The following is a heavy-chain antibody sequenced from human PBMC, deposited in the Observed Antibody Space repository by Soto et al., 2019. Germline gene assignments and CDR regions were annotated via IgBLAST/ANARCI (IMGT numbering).Heavy chain of an antibody. CDR1: GYTFTSYA. V-gene: IGHV1-3*01. CDR3: ARSYSSSWSDAFDI. CDR2: INAGNGNT. J-gene: IGHJ3*02. D-gene: IGHD6-13*01. Sequence: QVQLVQSGAEVKKPGASVKVSCKASGYTFTSYAMHWVRQAPGQRLEWMGWINAGNGNTKYSQKFQGRVTITRDTXXSTAYMELSSLRSEDTAVYYCARSYSSSWSDAFDIWGQGTMVTVSS.